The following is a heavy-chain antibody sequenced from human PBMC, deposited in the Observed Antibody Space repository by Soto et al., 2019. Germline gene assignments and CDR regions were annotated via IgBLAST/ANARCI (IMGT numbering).Heavy chain of an antibody. CDR3: ARGPRDFWSGYYTFDY. D-gene: IGHD3-3*01. CDR2: IKQDGSEK. CDR1: GFTFSSYW. J-gene: IGHJ4*02. Sequence: LRLSCAASGFTFSSYWMSWVRQAPGKVLEWVANIKQDGSEKYYVDSVKGRFTISRDNAKNSLYLQMNSLRAEDTAVYYCARGPRDFWSGYYTFDYWGQGTLVTVSS. V-gene: IGHV3-7*01.